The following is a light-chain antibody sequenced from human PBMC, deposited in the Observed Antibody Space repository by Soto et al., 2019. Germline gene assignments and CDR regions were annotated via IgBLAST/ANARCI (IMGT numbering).Light chain of an antibody. CDR3: QSYDPTLNVV. V-gene: IGLV1-51*01. J-gene: IGLJ2*01. CDR2: DNN. CDR1: SSNIGNNY. Sequence: QSVLTQPPSVSAAPGQKVTISCSGSSSNIGNNYVSWYQQLPGTAPKLLIYDNNKRPSGIPDRFSGSKSGTSASLAITGLQAEDEADYYCQSYDPTLNVVFGGGTQLTVL.